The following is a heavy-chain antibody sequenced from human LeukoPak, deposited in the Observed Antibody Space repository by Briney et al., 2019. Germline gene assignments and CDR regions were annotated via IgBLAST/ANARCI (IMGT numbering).Heavy chain of an antibody. CDR3: ARAREYYDYVWGSYRDRARYYFDY. CDR1: GGSISSGGYY. CDR2: IYYSGST. J-gene: IGHJ4*02. V-gene: IGHV4-31*03. D-gene: IGHD3-16*02. Sequence: PSETLSLTCTVSGGSISSGGYYWSWIRQHPGKGLEWIGYIYYSGSTYYNPSLKSRVTISVDTSKNQFSLKLSSVTAADTAVYYCARAREYYDYVWGSYRDRARYYFDYWGQGTLVTVSS.